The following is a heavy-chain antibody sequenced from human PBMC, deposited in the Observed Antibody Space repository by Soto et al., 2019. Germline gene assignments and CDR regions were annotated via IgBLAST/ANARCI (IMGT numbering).Heavy chain of an antibody. J-gene: IGHJ4*02. D-gene: IGHD1-26*01. V-gene: IGHV3-23*01. CDR2: ISGSGGST. Sequence: EVQLLESGGGLVQPGGSLRLSCAASGFTFSSYAMSWVRQAPGKGLEWVSAISGSGGSTYYADSVKGRFTISRDNSKNTLYLEMNSLRAEDTAVYYCAKVSGRIVGAITPFYYFDYWGQGTLVTVSS. CDR1: GFTFSSYA. CDR3: AKVSGRIVGAITPFYYFDY.